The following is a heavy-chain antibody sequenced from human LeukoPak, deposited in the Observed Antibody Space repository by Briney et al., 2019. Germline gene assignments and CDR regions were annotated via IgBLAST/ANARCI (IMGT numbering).Heavy chain of an antibody. CDR2: ISYDGSNK. CDR3: AKSRSDVVDY. Sequence: GRSLRLSCAASGFTFSSYGMHWVRQAPGKGLEWVAVISYDGSNKYYADSVKGRFTISRDNSKNTLYLKMNSLRAEDTAVYYCAKSRSDVVDYWGQGTLVTVSS. V-gene: IGHV3-30*18. D-gene: IGHD3-3*01. CDR1: GFTFSSYG. J-gene: IGHJ4*02.